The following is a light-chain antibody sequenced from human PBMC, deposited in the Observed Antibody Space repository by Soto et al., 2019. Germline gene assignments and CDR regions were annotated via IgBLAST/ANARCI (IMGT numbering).Light chain of an antibody. Sequence: DIQMTQSPSSVSASVGDRVTITCQASQDINSWLTWYQQKPGKAPRVLIYAASTLESGVPSRFSATVSGTEFSLTITSLQPEDVATYYCQQLFDSPITLGQGTRLEIK. V-gene: IGKV1-12*01. J-gene: IGKJ5*01. CDR3: QQLFDSPIT. CDR2: AAS. CDR1: QDINSW.